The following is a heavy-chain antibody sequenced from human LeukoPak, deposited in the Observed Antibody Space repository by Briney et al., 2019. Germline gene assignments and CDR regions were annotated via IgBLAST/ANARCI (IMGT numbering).Heavy chain of an antibody. J-gene: IGHJ4*02. CDR3: AKDLGSNPGY. Sequence: SETLSLTCTVSGGSISSYYWSWIRQPPGKGLEWIGEIHHSAGTNYNPSLRSRVTMSIDSSQDQFYLHLQSVTAADTGMYFCAKDLGSNPGYWGQGTLVTVSS. D-gene: IGHD4-11*01. V-gene: IGHV4-59*12. CDR2: IHHSAGT. CDR1: GGSISSYY.